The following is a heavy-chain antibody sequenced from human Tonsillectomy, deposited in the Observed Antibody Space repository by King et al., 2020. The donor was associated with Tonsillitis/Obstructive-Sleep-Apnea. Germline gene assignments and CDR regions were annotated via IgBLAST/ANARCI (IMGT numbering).Heavy chain of an antibody. J-gene: IGHJ4*02. CDR2: ISSSSSTI. CDR1: GFTFSSYS. D-gene: IGHD3-9*01. V-gene: IGHV3-48*02. CDR3: ARDQELRYFDWLLPFDY. Sequence: EQLVQSGGGLVQPGGSLRLSCAASGFTFSSYSMNWVRQAPGKGLEWVSYISSSSSTIYYADSVKGRFTISGDNAKNSLYLQMNSLRDEDTAVYYCARDQELRYFDWLLPFDYWGQGTLVTVSS.